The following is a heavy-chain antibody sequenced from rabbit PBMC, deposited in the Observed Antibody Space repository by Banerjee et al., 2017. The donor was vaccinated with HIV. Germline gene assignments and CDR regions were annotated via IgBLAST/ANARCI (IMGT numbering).Heavy chain of an antibody. V-gene: IGHV1S45*01. Sequence: QEQLVESGGGLVQPEGSMTLTCKASGLDFSSSHWICWVRQAPGKGLEWIACFHTGSSGKTYYANWAKGRITITKTSSTTVTLQMTSLTVADTATYFCARDGGTGWYKLWGPGTLVTVS. CDR1: GLDFSSSHW. CDR3: ARDGGTGWYKL. J-gene: IGHJ4*01. D-gene: IGHD7-1*01. CDR2: FHTGSSGKT.